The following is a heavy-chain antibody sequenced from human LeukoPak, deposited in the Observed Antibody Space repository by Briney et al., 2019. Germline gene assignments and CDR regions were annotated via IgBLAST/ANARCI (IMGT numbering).Heavy chain of an antibody. Sequence: SETLSLTCTVSSGSIGTYSWSWIRQPPGKGLEWIGYISYSGGTSYNPSLKSRVTILVDTSKNQFSLKLSSVTAADTAVYYCARGLGTAVVSNYWFDPWGQGTLVTVSS. J-gene: IGHJ5*02. CDR2: ISYSGGT. D-gene: IGHD5-18*01. CDR3: ARGLGTAVVSNYWFDP. CDR1: SGSIGTYS. V-gene: IGHV4-59*01.